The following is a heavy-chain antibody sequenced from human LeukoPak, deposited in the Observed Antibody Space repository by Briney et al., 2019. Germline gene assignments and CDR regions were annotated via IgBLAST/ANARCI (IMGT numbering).Heavy chain of an antibody. V-gene: IGHV3-7*01. D-gene: IGHD5-24*01. CDR2: IKQDGGEK. CDR1: GSTFGDYW. Sequence: GGSLRLSCAASGSTFGDYWMAWVRQAPGKGPEWVAKIKQDGGEKYFVDSVKGRFTISRDNAEKSLYLQMNSLRAEDTAVYHCARDSMASFDYWGQGTLVTVSS. CDR3: ARDSMASFDY. J-gene: IGHJ4*02.